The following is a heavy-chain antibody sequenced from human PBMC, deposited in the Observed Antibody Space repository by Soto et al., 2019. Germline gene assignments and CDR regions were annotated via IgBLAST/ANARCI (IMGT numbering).Heavy chain of an antibody. Sequence: SETLSLTCTVSGGSISSYYWSWIRQPAGKGLEWIGRIYNSGSTYYNPSLKSRVTISVDTSTNQFSLKLNSVTAADTAVYYCARDGDYGDYYFDYWGQGTLVTVSS. CDR3: ARDGDYGDYYFDY. J-gene: IGHJ4*02. D-gene: IGHD4-17*01. V-gene: IGHV4-4*07. CDR1: GGSISSYY. CDR2: IYNSGST.